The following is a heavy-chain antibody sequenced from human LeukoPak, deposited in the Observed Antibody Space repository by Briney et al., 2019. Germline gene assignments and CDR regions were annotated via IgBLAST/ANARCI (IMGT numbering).Heavy chain of an antibody. J-gene: IGHJ4*02. CDR2: INPNNGGT. CDR1: GYTFISYG. V-gene: IGHV1-2*02. Sequence: VASVKVSCKASGYTFISYGITWVRQAPGQGLEWMGWINPNNGGTNSAQKFQGRVTMTRDTSIGTAYMELNRLTYDDTAVYYCGRDRHWNQGNFDYWGQGTLVTVSS. D-gene: IGHD1-1*01. CDR3: GRDRHWNQGNFDY.